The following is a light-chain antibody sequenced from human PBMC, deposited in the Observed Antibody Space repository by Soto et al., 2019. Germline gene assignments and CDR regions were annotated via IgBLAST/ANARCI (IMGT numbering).Light chain of an antibody. Sequence: PGERATLSCRASQSISSHLVWYRQRPGQAPRLLMYDASNRATGIPARFSGSGSGTDFTLTISSLEPEDFAVYYCQQRPNWPLTFGGGTKVEIK. CDR3: QQRPNWPLT. CDR1: QSISSH. V-gene: IGKV3-11*01. CDR2: DAS. J-gene: IGKJ4*01.